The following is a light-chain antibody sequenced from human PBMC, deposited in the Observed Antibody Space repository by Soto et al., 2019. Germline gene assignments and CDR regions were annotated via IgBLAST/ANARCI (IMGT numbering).Light chain of an antibody. CDR1: QSVLSNY. CDR3: QQYGTSPRT. Sequence: EIVLTQSPGTLSLSPGERATLSCRASQSVLSNYLAWFQQKPGQAPRLLIYEASSRATGIPDRFSGSGSGTDFTLTISRLEPEDFVVYYCQQYGTSPRTFGQGTKVEI. J-gene: IGKJ1*01. V-gene: IGKV3-20*01. CDR2: EAS.